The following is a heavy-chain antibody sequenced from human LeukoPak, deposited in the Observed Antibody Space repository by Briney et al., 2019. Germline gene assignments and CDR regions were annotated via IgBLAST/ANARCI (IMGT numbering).Heavy chain of an antibody. Sequence: PGGSLRLSCAASGFTFSSYSMNWVRQAPGKGLEWVSSISSSSSYIYYADSVKGRFTISRDNAKNSLYLQMNSLRAEDTAVYYCARDPSSTSRSGGYWGQGTLVTVSS. CDR3: ARDPSSTSRSGGY. J-gene: IGHJ4*02. V-gene: IGHV3-21*01. D-gene: IGHD3-10*01. CDR2: ISSSSSYI. CDR1: GFTFSSYS.